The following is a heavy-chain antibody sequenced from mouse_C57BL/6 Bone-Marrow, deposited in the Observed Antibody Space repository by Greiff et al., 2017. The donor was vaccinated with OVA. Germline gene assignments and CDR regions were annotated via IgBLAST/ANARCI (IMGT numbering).Heavy chain of an antibody. V-gene: IGHV3-1*01. D-gene: IGHD4-1*01. CDR2: ISYSGST. Sequence: EVKVVESGPGMVKPSQSLSLTCTVTGYSITSGYDWHWIRHFPGNKLEWMGYISYSGSTNYNPSLKSRISITHDTSKNHFFLKLNSVTTEDTATYYCAREELGYFDYWGQGTTLTVSS. CDR1: GYSITSGYD. J-gene: IGHJ2*01. CDR3: AREELGYFDY.